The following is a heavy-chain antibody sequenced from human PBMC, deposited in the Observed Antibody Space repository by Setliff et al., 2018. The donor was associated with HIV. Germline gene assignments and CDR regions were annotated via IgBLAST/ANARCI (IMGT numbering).Heavy chain of an antibody. CDR2: THASGTT. V-gene: IGHV4-4*07. D-gene: IGHD3-22*01. CDR1: GGSISGDF. Sequence: SETLSLTCTVSGGSISGDFWTWIRQPAGEGLEWIGRTHASGTTQCEPSLKNRCSMSVDTSKNQFSLKLSSVTAADTAVYYCARDRLTYYFDYWGQGILVTVSS. CDR3: ARDRLTYYFDY. J-gene: IGHJ4*02.